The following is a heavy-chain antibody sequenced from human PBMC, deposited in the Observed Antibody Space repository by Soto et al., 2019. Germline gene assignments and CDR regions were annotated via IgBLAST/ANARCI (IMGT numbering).Heavy chain of an antibody. V-gene: IGHV3-74*01. J-gene: IGHJ6*02. CDR2: INSDGSST. Sequence: EVQLVESGGGLVQPGGSLRLSCAASGFTFSSYWMHWVRQAPGKGLVWVSRINSDGSSTSYADSVKGRFTISRDNTKNTLYLQMNSLRAEDTAVYYCARGQVVPATTKHYYYYYGMDVWGQGTTVTVSS. D-gene: IGHD2-2*01. CDR3: ARGQVVPATTKHYYYYYGMDV. CDR1: GFTFSSYW.